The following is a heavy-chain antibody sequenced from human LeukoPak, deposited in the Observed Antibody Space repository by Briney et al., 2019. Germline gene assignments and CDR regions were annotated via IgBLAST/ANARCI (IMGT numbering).Heavy chain of an antibody. J-gene: IGHJ3*02. CDR1: GYTFTIYG. D-gene: IGHD1-20*01. Sequence: ASVKVSFKASGYTFTIYGISWVRQAPGQGLEWMGWISAYNGNTNYAQKLQGRVTMTTDTSTSTAYMELRSLRSDDTAVYYCASGITGTTGRDAFDIWGQGTMVTVSS. CDR2: ISAYNGNT. CDR3: ASGITGTTGRDAFDI. V-gene: IGHV1-18*01.